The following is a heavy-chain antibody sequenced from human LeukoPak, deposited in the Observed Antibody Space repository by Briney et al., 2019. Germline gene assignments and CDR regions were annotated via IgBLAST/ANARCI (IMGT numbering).Heavy chain of an antibody. CDR1: GGTFSSYA. D-gene: IGHD6-6*01. CDR2: IIPIFGTA. Sequence: ASVKVSCKASGGTFSSYAISWVRQAPGQGLEWMGGIIPIFGTANYAQKFQGRVTITADESTSTAYMELSSLRSEDTAVYYCARSRQQLVLSYYYMDVWGKGTTVTVSS. J-gene: IGHJ6*03. CDR3: ARSRQQLVLSYYYMDV. V-gene: IGHV1-69*13.